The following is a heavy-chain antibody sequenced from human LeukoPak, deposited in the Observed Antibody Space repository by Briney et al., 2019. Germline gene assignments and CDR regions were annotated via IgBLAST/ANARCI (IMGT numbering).Heavy chain of an antibody. Sequence: ASVKVSCKASGYTFTDYYMHWVRQAPGKGLEWMGGFDPEDGETIYAQKFQGRVTMTEDTSTDTAYMELSSLRSEDTAVYYCATGWGVIITSWWFDPWGQGTLVTVSS. CDR2: FDPEDGET. CDR3: ATGWGVIITSWWFDP. CDR1: GYTFTDYY. D-gene: IGHD3-10*01. V-gene: IGHV1-24*01. J-gene: IGHJ5*02.